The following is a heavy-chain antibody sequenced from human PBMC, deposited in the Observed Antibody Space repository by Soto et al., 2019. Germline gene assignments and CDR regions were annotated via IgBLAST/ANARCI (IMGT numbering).Heavy chain of an antibody. CDR1: GFTFSSYA. CDR3: ARDSLIAAAVVESGFDY. Sequence: GGSLRLSCAASGFTFSSYAMHWVRQAPGKGLEWVAVISYDGSNKYYADSVKGRFTISRDNSKNTLYLQMNSLRAEDTAVYYCARDSLIAAAVVESGFDYWGQGTLVTVSS. V-gene: IGHV3-30-3*01. CDR2: ISYDGSNK. J-gene: IGHJ4*02. D-gene: IGHD6-13*01.